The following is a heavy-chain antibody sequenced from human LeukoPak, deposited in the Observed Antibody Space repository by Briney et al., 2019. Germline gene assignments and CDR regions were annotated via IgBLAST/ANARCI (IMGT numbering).Heavy chain of an antibody. CDR2: IYYSGST. CDR3: ASLYSLRYYFDY. D-gene: IGHD6-13*01. Sequence: SETLSLTCTVSGGSISSYYWSWIRQPPGKGLEWIGYIYYSGSTNYNPSLKSRVTISVDASKNQFSLKLSSVTAADTAVYYCASLYSLRYYFDYWGQGTLVTVSS. CDR1: GGSISSYY. J-gene: IGHJ4*02. V-gene: IGHV4-59*08.